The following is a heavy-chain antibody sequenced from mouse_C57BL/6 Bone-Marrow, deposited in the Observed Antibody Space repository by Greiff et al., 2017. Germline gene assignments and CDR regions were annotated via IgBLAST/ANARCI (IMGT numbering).Heavy chain of an antibody. Sequence: QVQLQQPGAELVKPGASVKLSCKASGYTFTSYWMHWVKQRPGHGLEWIGMIHPNSGSTNYNEKFKSKDTLTVDKSSSTAYMQRSSLTSEDSAVYYCERRIYYDYDGDWGQGTTLTVAS. V-gene: IGHV1-64*01. CDR2: IHPNSGST. J-gene: IGHJ2*01. CDR1: GYTFTSYW. CDR3: ERRIYYDYDGD. D-gene: IGHD2-4*01.